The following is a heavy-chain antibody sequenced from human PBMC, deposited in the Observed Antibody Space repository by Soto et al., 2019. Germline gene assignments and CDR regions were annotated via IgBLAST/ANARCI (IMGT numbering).Heavy chain of an antibody. CDR2: VYYSGST. J-gene: IGHJ4*02. D-gene: IGHD1-1*01. CDR1: GGSVSSSSYY. CDR3: AKNGNNGLYYFDY. Sequence: SETLSLTCTVSGGSVSSSSYYWGWVRQPPGKGLEWIGSVYYSGSTYYNPSLESRVTISVDKSKNQFSLKLMSLSAADTAIYYCAKNGNNGLYYFDYWGQGTLVTVSS. V-gene: IGHV4-39*01.